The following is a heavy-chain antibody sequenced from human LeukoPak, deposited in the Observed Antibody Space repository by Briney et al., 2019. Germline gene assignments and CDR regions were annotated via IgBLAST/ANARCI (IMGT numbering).Heavy chain of an antibody. V-gene: IGHV4-59*01. Sequence: SETLSLTCSVSGGSMSSYYWSWIRQSPGKGLEWIGYIYYSGSTNYNPSLKSRVTISVDTSKNQFSLKLRSVTAADTAVYYCARVTGYMIEDYFDYWGQGTLVTVSS. CDR1: GGSMSSYY. D-gene: IGHD3-22*01. J-gene: IGHJ4*02. CDR3: ARVTGYMIEDYFDY. CDR2: IYYSGST.